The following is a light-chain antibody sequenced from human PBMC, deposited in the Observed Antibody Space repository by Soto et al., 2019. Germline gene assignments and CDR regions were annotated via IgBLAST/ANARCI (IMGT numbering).Light chain of an antibody. Sequence: EIVLTQSPGTLSLSPWERATLSCRASQSVSSNLAWYQQKPGQAPRLLIYGASTRATGIPARFSGSGSGTEFTLTISNLQSEDFAVYYCQQYYNWPPWTFGQGTKVDIK. CDR1: QSVSSN. V-gene: IGKV3-15*01. CDR3: QQYYNWPPWT. J-gene: IGKJ1*01. CDR2: GAS.